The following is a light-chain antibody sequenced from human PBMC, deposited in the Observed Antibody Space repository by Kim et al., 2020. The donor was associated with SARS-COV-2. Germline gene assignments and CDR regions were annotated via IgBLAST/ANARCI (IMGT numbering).Light chain of an antibody. V-gene: IGLV3-9*01. J-gene: IGLJ2*01. CDR1: NIRVKN. CDR3: QMWDSTTDVV. CDR2: RDN. Sequence: VALGQTARITCGGNNIRVKNVHWYQQKPGQAPVLVIYRDNNRPSGTPERFSGSNSGNTATLTINKAQAGDESTYYCQMWDSTTDVVFGGGTQLTVL.